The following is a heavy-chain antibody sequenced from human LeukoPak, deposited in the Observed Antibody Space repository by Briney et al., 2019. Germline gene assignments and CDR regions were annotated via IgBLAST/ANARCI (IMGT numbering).Heavy chain of an antibody. Sequence: PGVSLRLSCAASGFSFSSYAMSWVRQAPGKGLECVSAITGSGGSTYYTDSVKGRFTISRDNSKNTLYLQMNSLRGDDTAVYYCAKDLRPRGWPGDAFDIWGQGTMVTVSS. V-gene: IGHV3-23*01. CDR3: AKDLRPRGWPGDAFDI. D-gene: IGHD6-19*01. J-gene: IGHJ3*02. CDR2: ITGSGGST. CDR1: GFSFSSYA.